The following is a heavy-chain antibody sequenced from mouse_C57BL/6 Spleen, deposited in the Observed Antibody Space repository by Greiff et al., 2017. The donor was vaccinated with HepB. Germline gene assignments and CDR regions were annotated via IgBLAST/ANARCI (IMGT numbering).Heavy chain of an antibody. V-gene: IGHV1-53*01. D-gene: IGHD2-4*01. CDR3: ARRGGLRRAMDY. CDR2: INPSNGGT. J-gene: IGHJ4*01. Sequence: QVQLQQPGPELVKPGASVKLSCKASGYTFTSYWMHWVKQRPGQGLEWIGNINPSNGGTNYNEKFKSKATLTVDKSSSTAYMQLSSLTSDDSAVYYCARRGGLRRAMDYWGQGTSVTVSS. CDR1: GYTFTSYW.